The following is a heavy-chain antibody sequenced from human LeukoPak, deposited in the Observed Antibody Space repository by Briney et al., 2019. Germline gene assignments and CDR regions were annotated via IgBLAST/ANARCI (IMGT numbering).Heavy chain of an antibody. J-gene: IGHJ6*03. CDR1: GFTFDDYG. Sequence: PGGSLRLSCAASGFTFDDYGMSWVRQAPGKGLEWVSGINWNGGSTGYADSVKGRFTISRDNAKNSLYLQMNSLRAEDTALYYCARAYHGSGTYYYYYYYMDVWGKGTTVTVSS. V-gene: IGHV3-20*04. CDR3: ARAYHGSGTYYYYYYYMDV. D-gene: IGHD3-10*01. CDR2: INWNGGST.